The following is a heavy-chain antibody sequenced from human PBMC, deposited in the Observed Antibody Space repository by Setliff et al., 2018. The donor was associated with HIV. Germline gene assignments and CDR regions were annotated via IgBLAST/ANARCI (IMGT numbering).Heavy chain of an antibody. Sequence: ASVKVSCKTSGYPFNNFGISWVRQAPGQGLEWLAWINVYSGDTNFAQRFQGRVTMTRDASTGTAYMELRNLRSDDTAVYYCATDRTQTGISMVRGRLTDPARYPLDYWGPGTLVTISS. CDR2: INVYSGDT. J-gene: IGHJ4*02. V-gene: IGHV1-18*01. CDR1: GYPFNNFG. D-gene: IGHD3-10*01. CDR3: ATDRTQTGISMVRGRLTDPARYPLDY.